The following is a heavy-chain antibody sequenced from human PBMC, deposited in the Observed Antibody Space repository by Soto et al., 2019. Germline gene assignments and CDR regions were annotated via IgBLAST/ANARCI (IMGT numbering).Heavy chain of an antibody. Sequence: ASVKVSCKASGYTFTSYGISWVRQAPGQGLEWMGWISAYNGNTNYAQKLQGRVTMTTDTSTSTAYMELRSLRSDDTAVYYCARWVDCSGGSCYPNWFDPWGQGTLVTVSS. V-gene: IGHV1-18*04. CDR1: GYTFTSYG. CDR3: ARWVDCSGGSCYPNWFDP. J-gene: IGHJ5*02. D-gene: IGHD2-15*01. CDR2: ISAYNGNT.